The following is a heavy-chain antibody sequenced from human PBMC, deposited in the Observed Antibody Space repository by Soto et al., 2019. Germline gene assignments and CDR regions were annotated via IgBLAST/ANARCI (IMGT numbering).Heavy chain of an antibody. V-gene: IGHV1-69*13. CDR2: IIPVFGSA. CDR3: ARDDGWNYRYYDMEV. CDR1: GDTFSSYS. J-gene: IGHJ6*02. D-gene: IGHD1-7*01. Sequence: SVKVSCKASGDTFSSYSITWVRQAPGQGLDWMGGIIPVFGSANYAQKFQGRVTITADESTRTAYMELNSLRTQDTAVYFCARDDGWNYRYYDMEVWGPGTTVTVSS.